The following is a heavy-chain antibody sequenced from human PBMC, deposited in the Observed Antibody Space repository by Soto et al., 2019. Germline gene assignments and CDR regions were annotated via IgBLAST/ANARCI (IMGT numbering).Heavy chain of an antibody. CDR1: GYTFTTYG. D-gene: IGHD3-16*01. V-gene: IGHV1-18*01. CDR2: ISGYNGHT. Sequence: QVQLVQSGPEVRKPGAPVKVSCKASGYTFTTYGISWVRQAPGQGLEWMGWISGYNGHTKYAQKFQGRVTMTTDTSTSTVYMDLRSLRSDDTAVYYCAREGEMPYYYYGLDVWGQGTTVTVSS. J-gene: IGHJ6*02. CDR3: AREGEMPYYYYGLDV.